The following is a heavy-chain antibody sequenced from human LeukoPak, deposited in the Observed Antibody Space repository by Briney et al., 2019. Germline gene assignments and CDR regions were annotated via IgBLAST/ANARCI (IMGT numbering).Heavy chain of an antibody. CDR3: AKGTAMGNYYYYMDV. V-gene: IGHV3-43D*03. CDR2: ISWDGGST. CDR1: GFTFDDYA. Sequence: GGSLRLSCSASGFTFDDYAMHWVRQAPGKGLEWVCLISWDGGSTYYADSVKGRFPISRDNSKNSLYLQMNSLRAEDTALYYCAKGTAMGNYYYYMDVWGKGTTVTVSS. D-gene: IGHD5-18*01. J-gene: IGHJ6*03.